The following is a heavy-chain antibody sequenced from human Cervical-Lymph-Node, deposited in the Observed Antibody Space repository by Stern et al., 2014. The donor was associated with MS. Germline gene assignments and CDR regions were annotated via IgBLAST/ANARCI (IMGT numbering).Heavy chain of an antibody. CDR2: IIPILGLP. CDR1: GGGALSSSYA. J-gene: IGHJ5*01. D-gene: IGHD2-15*01. CDR3: ARGIVSNRAAATQHNLFDS. Sequence: QLVESGAEVRKPGSSVNVSCKASGGGALSSSYAITWMRQAPGQGLEWMGRIIPILGLPNYAQKFKDRVTITADRSTTTAYMELNSLRSEDTAVYYCARGIVSNRAAATQHNLFDSWGQGTLVTVSS. V-gene: IGHV1-69*09.